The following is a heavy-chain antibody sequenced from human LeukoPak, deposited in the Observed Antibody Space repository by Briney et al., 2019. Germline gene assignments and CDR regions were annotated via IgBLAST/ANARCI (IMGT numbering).Heavy chain of an antibody. Sequence: SETLSLTCTVSGGSISSYYWSWIRQPPGKGLEWIGHIYCSGSTNYSPSLKSRVTISIDTSKNQFSLKLSSVTAADTAVYYCARDSGSGTYYWGQGTLVTVSS. D-gene: IGHD6-19*01. V-gene: IGHV4-59*01. J-gene: IGHJ4*02. CDR2: IYCSGST. CDR1: GGSISSYY. CDR3: ARDSGSGTYY.